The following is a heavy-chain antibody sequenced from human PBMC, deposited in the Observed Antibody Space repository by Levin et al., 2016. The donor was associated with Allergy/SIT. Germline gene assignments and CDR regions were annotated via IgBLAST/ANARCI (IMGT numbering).Heavy chain of an antibody. Sequence: WIRQPPGKGLEWVSVIYSGGSTYYADSVKGRFTISRHNSKNTLYLQMNSLRAEDTAVYYCARGLPYSGKSKRGTTVTSDAFDIWGQGTMVTVSS. CDR2: IYSGGST. V-gene: IGHV3-53*04. J-gene: IGHJ3*02. CDR3: ARGLPYSGKSKRGTTVTSDAFDI. D-gene: IGHD4-11*01.